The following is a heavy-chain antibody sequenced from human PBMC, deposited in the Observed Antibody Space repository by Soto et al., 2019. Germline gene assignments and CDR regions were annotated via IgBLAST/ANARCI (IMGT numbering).Heavy chain of an antibody. CDR1: GLTFSSYA. D-gene: IGHD6-13*01. CDR3: AKGTVGSTLQPYYCEF. V-gene: IGHV3-23*01. CDR2: ISVSVGST. Sequence: WGSLRLSCAVSGLTFSSYAMSWVRQVPGKGLEWVSTISVSVGSTYYADSVKGRFTISRDNSRDTLCLQMNNLRAEDTAVYYCAKGTVGSTLQPYYCEFWGEKTLVSISS. J-gene: IGHJ4*02.